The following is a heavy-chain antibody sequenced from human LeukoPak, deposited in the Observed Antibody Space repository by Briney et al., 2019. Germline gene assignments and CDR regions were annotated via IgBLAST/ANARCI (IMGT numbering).Heavy chain of an antibody. J-gene: IGHJ4*02. CDR1: GESFCGYY. V-gene: IGHV4-34*01. CDR3: ARLRSPGTD. D-gene: IGHD1-1*01. CDR2: IRHNGRT. Sequence: PSETLSLTCAIYGESFCGYYWSWIRQPPENGLEWIGEIRHNGRTNYDPSLKSRVTISLDTSRDQLSLKLNSVTAADTAVYYCARLRSPGTDWGQGTLVTVSS.